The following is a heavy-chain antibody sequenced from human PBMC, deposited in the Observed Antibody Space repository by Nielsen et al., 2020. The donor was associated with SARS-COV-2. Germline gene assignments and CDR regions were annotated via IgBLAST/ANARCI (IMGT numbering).Heavy chain of an antibody. J-gene: IGHJ6*02. D-gene: IGHD3-3*01. Sequence: SVKVSCKASGGTFSSYAISWVRQAPGQGLEWMGGIIPIFGTANYAQKFQGRVTMTRNTSISTAYMELSSLRSEDTAVYYCAKEQITIPFLGVGYYYYGMDVWGQGTTVTVSS. CDR2: IIPIFGTA. CDR3: AKEQITIPFLGVGYYYYGMDV. V-gene: IGHV1-69*05. CDR1: GGTFSSYA.